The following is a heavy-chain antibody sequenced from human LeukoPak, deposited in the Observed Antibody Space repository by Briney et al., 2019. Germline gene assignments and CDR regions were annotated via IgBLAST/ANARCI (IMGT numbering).Heavy chain of an antibody. CDR3: ARDGRRGFLGYGMDV. V-gene: IGHV3-21*01. Sequence: GGSLRLSCAASGFTFSSYSMNWVRQAPGKGLEWVSSISSSSSYIYYADSVKGRFTISRDNAKNSLYLQMNNLRAEDTAVYYCARDGRRGFLGYGMDVWGQGTTVTVSS. J-gene: IGHJ6*02. CDR1: GFTFSSYS. CDR2: ISSSSSYI. D-gene: IGHD3-3*01.